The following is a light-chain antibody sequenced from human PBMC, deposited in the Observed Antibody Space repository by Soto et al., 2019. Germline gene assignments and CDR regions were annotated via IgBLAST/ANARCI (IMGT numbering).Light chain of an antibody. J-gene: IGKJ4*01. CDR3: QQNNKWPPVT. Sequence: EIVLTQSPATLSLSPGERATLSCRASQTISNDLAWYQQKPGQAPRLLIYGASTRATGVPARFSGGRSGTEFTLTISSLQSEDFAFYYCQQNNKWPPVTFGGGTKVEIK. CDR2: GAS. V-gene: IGKV3-15*01. CDR1: QTISND.